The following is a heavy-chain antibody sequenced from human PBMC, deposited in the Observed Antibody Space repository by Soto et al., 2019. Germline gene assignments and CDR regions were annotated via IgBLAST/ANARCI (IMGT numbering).Heavy chain of an antibody. V-gene: IGHV2-5*01. CDR3: AHSAPIYYDFWSDYLSTGFDP. D-gene: IGHD3-3*01. Sequence: QITLKESGPTLVKPTQTLTLTCTFSGFSLSSTEVGVGWIRQPPGKALEWLALIYWNDYKYYSPSLKTRLTVTKDTSKNQVVLTMTNIDPVDTGTYYCAHSAPIYYDFWSDYLSTGFDPWGQGPLVTVSS. CDR2: IYWNDYK. J-gene: IGHJ5*02. CDR1: GFSLSSTEVG.